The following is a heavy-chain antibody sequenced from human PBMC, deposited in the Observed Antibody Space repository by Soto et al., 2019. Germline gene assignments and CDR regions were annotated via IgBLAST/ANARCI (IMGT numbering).Heavy chain of an antibody. CDR3: ARDTGYSGYGRFDY. Sequence: RASVKVSCKASGGTFSSYAISWVRQAPGQGLEWMGGIIPIFGTANYAQKFQGRVTITADESTSTAYMELSSLRSEDTAVYYCARDTGYSGYGRFDYWGQGTLVTVSS. D-gene: IGHD5-12*01. CDR1: GGTFSSYA. V-gene: IGHV1-69*13. CDR2: IIPIFGTA. J-gene: IGHJ4*02.